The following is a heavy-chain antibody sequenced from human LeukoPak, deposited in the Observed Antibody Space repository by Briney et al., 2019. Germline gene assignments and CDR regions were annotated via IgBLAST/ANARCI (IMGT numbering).Heavy chain of an antibody. CDR2: ISYDGSNK. V-gene: IGHV3-30*18. CDR3: AKEKDRYSSSWSHFDY. CDR1: GFTFSSYG. J-gene: IGHJ4*02. D-gene: IGHD6-13*01. Sequence: GGSLRLSCAVSGFTFSSYGIHWVRQAPGKGLEWVAVISYDGSNKNYADSVKGRFTIPRDNSKNTLYLQMNSLRAEDTAVYYCAKEKDRYSSSWSHFDYWGQGTLVTVSS.